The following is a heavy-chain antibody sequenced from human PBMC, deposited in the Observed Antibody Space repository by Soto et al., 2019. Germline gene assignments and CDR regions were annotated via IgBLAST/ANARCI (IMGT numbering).Heavy chain of an antibody. V-gene: IGHV1-69*13. Sequence: SVKVSCKASGGTFSSYAISWVRQAPGQGLEWMGGIIPIFGTANYAQKFQGRVTITADESTSTAYMELSSLRSEDTAMYYCARRRGSYSSGWYYYYGMDVWGQGTTVTVSS. CDR1: GGTFSSYA. J-gene: IGHJ6*02. CDR3: ARRRGSYSSGWYYYYGMDV. CDR2: IIPIFGTA. D-gene: IGHD6-19*01.